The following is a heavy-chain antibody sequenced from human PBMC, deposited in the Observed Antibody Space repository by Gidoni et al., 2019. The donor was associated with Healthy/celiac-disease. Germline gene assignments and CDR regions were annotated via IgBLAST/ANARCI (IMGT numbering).Heavy chain of an antibody. CDR3: ARDRHYYDSSGAFDI. Sequence: QVQLQESGPGLVKPSETLPLTCTVSGYSIRSGYYWAWIRQPPGKGREWSWSIYHIGSTYYNPSLKSRVTISVDTSKNQFSLKLSSVTAAATAVYYCARDRHYYDSSGAFDIWGQGTMVTVSS. V-gene: IGHV4-38-2*02. CDR1: GYSIRSGYY. CDR2: IYHIGST. J-gene: IGHJ3*02. D-gene: IGHD3-22*01.